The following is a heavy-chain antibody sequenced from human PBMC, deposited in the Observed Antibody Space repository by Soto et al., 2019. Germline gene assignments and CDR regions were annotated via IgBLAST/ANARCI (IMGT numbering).Heavy chain of an antibody. V-gene: IGHV4-59*01. J-gene: IGHJ1*01. CDR3: ARAAVPQKTYCGGDCSGEYFQH. CDR1: GGSISSYY. Sequence: SETLSLTCTVSGGSISSYYWSWIRQPPGKGLEWIGYIYYSGSTNYNPSLKSRVTISVDTSKNQFSLKLSSVTAADTAVYYCARAAVPQKTYCGGDCSGEYFQHWGQGTLVTVSS. D-gene: IGHD2-21*02. CDR2: IYYSGST.